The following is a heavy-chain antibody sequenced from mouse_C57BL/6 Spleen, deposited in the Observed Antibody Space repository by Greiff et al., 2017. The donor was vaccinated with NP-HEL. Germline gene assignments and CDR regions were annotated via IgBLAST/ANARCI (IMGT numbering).Heavy chain of an antibody. D-gene: IGHD1-1*01. CDR1: GYAFSSYW. V-gene: IGHV1-80*01. Sequence: QVQLQQSGAELVKPGASVKISCKASGYAFSSYWMNWVKQRPGKGLEWIGQIYPGDGDTNYNGKFKGKATLTADKSSSTAYMQLSSLTSEDSAVDFCARGDYYGSSNYFDYWGQGTTLTVSS. J-gene: IGHJ2*01. CDR3: ARGDYYGSSNYFDY. CDR2: IYPGDGDT.